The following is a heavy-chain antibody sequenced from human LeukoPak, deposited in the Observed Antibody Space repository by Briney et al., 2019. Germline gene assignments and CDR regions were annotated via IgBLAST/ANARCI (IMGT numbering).Heavy chain of an antibody. CDR1: GFSFSSYW. D-gene: IGHD3-10*01. J-gene: IGHJ4*02. CDR2: IKTDGSSA. CDR3: ARDYRITMVRGVILDY. Sequence: PGGSLRLSCAASGFSFSSYWMHWVRQAPGKGLVCVSRIKTDGSSASYADSVKGRFTISRDNAKNTLYLQMNSLRAEDTAVYYCARDYRITMVRGVILDYWGQGTLVTVSS. V-gene: IGHV3-74*01.